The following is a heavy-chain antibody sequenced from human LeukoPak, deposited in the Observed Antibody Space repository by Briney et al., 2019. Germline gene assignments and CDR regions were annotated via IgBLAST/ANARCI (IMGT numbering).Heavy chain of an antibody. CDR1: GYTFTSYG. CDR3: ARAYCSSTSCYVGAYYYYYYMDV. J-gene: IGHJ6*03. Sequence: ASVKVSCKASGYTFTSYGISWVRQAPGQGLEWMGWISAYNGNTNYAQKLQGRVTMTTDTSTSTAYMELRSLRSDDTAVYYCARAYCSSTSCYVGAYYYYYYMDVWGKGTTVTVSS. V-gene: IGHV1-18*01. D-gene: IGHD2-2*01. CDR2: ISAYNGNT.